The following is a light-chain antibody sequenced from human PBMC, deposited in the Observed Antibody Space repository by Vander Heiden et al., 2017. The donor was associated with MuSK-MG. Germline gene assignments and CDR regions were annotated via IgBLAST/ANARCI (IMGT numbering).Light chain of an antibody. V-gene: IGLV2-14*03. Sequence: QSALSQPASLCGSPGPPLTISCTGTSSDVGGYNYVSWYQQHPGKAPKLMIYDVSNRPSGVSNRFSGSKSGNTASLTISGLQAEDEADYYCSSYTSSSTLGVVFGGGTKLTVL. CDR2: DVS. J-gene: IGLJ2*01. CDR1: SSDVGGYNY. CDR3: SSYTSSSTLGVV.